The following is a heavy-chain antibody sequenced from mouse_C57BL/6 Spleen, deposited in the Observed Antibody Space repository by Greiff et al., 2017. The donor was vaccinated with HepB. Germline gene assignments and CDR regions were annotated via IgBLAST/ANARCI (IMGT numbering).Heavy chain of an antibody. CDR3: AREAGVDY. CDR2: IYPGDGDT. Sequence: QVQLKQSGPELVKPGASVKISCKASGYSFSSSWMNWVKQRPGKGLEWIGRIYPGDGDTNYNGKFKGKATLTADKSSSTAYMQLSSLTSEDSAVYFCAREAGVDYWGQGTSVTVSS. CDR1: GYSFSSSW. V-gene: IGHV1-82*01. J-gene: IGHJ4*01.